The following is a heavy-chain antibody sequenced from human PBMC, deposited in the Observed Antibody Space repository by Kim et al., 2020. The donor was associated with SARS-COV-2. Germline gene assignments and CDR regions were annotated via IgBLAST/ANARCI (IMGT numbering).Heavy chain of an antibody. V-gene: IGHV3-15*01. CDR2: IKSKTDGGTT. D-gene: IGHD3-10*01. CDR3: TTDGSYGSGSYYNGGYYYGMDV. J-gene: IGHJ6*02. CDR1: GFTFSNAW. Sequence: GGSLRLSCAASGFTFSNAWMSWVRQAPGKGLEWVGRIKSKTDGGTTDYAAPVKGRFTISRDDSKNTLYLQMNSLKTEDTAVYYCTTDGSYGSGSYYNGGYYYGMDVWGQGTTVTVSS.